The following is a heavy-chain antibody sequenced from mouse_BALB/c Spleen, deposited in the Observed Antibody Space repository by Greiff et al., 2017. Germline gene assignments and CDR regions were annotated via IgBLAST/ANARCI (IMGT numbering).Heavy chain of an antibody. V-gene: IGHV7-3*02. CDR3: ARDTGYFDY. Sequence: EVKVEESGGGLVQPGGSLRLSCATSGFTFTDYYMSWVRQPPGKALEWLGFIRNKANGYTTEYSASVKGRFTISRDNSQSILYLQMNTLRAEDSATYYCARDTGYFDYWGQGTTLTVSS. CDR2: IRNKANGYTT. CDR1: GFTFTDYY. J-gene: IGHJ2*01.